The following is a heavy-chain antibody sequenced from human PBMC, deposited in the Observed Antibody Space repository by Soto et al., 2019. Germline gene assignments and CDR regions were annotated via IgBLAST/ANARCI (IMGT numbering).Heavy chain of an antibody. CDR2: ISYDGSNK. CDR3: ARDAYNYDFWSGYQYYFDY. D-gene: IGHD3-3*01. Sequence: PGGSLRLSCAASGFTFSSYAMHWVRQAPGKGLEWVAVISYDGSNKYYADSVKGRFTISRDNSKNTLYLQMNSLRAEDTAVYYCARDAYNYDFWSGYQYYFDYWGQGTLVTVSS. J-gene: IGHJ4*02. V-gene: IGHV3-30-3*01. CDR1: GFTFSSYA.